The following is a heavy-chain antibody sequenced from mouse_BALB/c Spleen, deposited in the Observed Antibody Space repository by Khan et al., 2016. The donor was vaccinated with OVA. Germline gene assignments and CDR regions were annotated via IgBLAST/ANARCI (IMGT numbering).Heavy chain of an antibody. Sequence: EVQLQESGPGLVKPSQSLSLTCTVTGYSITSGYGWNWIRQFPGKKLEWMSYISYSGSTNYNPSLKSRISITRDTSKNQFFLQLNSVTTEDTATYYCARTARIKYWGQGTTLTVSS. CDR2: ISYSGST. J-gene: IGHJ2*01. V-gene: IGHV3-2*02. CDR3: ARTARIKY. CDR1: GYSITSGYG. D-gene: IGHD1-2*01.